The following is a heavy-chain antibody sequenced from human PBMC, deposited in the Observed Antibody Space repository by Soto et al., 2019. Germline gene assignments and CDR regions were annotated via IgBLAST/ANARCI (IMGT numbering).Heavy chain of an antibody. CDR2: IYYSVID. D-gene: IGHD3-22*01. V-gene: IGHV4-59*01. CDR1: GCSISSYY. J-gene: IGHJ3*02. Sequence: PWGTLCLTCAVSGCSISSYYWGWVRQPPGKGLEWIGYIYYSVIDNYNPSLKSLVTISVDTSDNQFSLKLSSVTAAYTAVYYCATGAYDSSFDDLDIWGQGTLVTVSS. CDR3: ATGAYDSSFDDLDI.